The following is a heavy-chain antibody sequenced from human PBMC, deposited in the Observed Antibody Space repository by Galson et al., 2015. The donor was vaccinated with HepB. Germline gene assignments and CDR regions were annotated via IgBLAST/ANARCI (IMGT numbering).Heavy chain of an antibody. J-gene: IGHJ4*02. CDR3: AGPSSHLLWNFDS. Sequence: SLRLSCAASGFPFSNYWMSWVRQAPGKGLEWVANIKQDGSDKYYVDSVKGRFSISRDNAKNSLYLQMSSLRAEDTAVYYCAGPSSHLLWNFDSWGQGTLVIVSS. D-gene: IGHD2-2*01. CDR1: GFPFSNYW. CDR2: IKQDGSDK. V-gene: IGHV3-7*01.